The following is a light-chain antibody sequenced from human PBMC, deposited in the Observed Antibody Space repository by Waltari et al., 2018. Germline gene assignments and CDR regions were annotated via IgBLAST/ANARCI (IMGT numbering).Light chain of an antibody. V-gene: IGKV1-33*01. CDR2: GTS. CDR1: HDIGNY. CDR3: QQYHSLPPMFT. J-gene: IGKJ2*01. Sequence: DIQMTQSPSSLSASAGDRVTITCQASHDIGNYLNWYQQKPGKAPKLLIYGTSNLETGVPSRFSGSGSGTDFTFTINSLQPEDIATYYCQQYHSLPPMFTFGQGTKLEIK.